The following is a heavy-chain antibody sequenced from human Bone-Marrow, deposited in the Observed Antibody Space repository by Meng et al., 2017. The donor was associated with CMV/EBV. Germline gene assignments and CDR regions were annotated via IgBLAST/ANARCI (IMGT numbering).Heavy chain of an antibody. D-gene: IGHD3-10*01. CDR1: GFTFSSYA. V-gene: IGHV3-33*08. CDR2: IWYDGSNK. Sequence: GGSLRLSCAASGFTFSSYAMHWVRQAPGKGLEWVAVIWYDGSNKYYADSVKGRFTVSRDNAKTSLYLQLTNLRAEDTAVYYCARGPTRDYYGSGYYFAYWGQGPRVTGAS. J-gene: IGHJ4*02. CDR3: ARGPTRDYYGSGYYFAY.